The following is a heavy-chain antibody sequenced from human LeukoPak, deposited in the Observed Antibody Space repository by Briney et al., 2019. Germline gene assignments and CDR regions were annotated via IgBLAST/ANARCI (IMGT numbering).Heavy chain of an antibody. Sequence: SETLSLTCTVSGGSISSYYWSWIRQPPGKGLEWIGYIYYSGSTNYNPSLKSRVTISVDTSKNQFSLKLSSVTAADTAVYYCARDCSGGSCYSRSRAFDIWGQGAMVTVSS. D-gene: IGHD2-15*01. CDR1: GGSISSYY. CDR2: IYYSGST. V-gene: IGHV4-59*01. J-gene: IGHJ3*02. CDR3: ARDCSGGSCYSRSRAFDI.